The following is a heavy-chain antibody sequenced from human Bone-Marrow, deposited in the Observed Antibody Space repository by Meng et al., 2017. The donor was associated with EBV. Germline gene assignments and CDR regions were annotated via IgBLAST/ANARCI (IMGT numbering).Heavy chain of an antibody. CDR1: GYTFTSYD. Sequence: QVQLVQCVVEVKKPGASVKVSCKASGYTFTSYDIHWVRQATGQGLEWMGWMNPNSGNTGYAQKFQDRVTMTRNTSISTAYMELSSLRSEDTAVYYCARGTYDRPVDPWGQGTLVTVSS. D-gene: IGHD3-16*01. V-gene: IGHV1-8*01. J-gene: IGHJ5*02. CDR3: ARGTYDRPVDP. CDR2: MNPNSGNT.